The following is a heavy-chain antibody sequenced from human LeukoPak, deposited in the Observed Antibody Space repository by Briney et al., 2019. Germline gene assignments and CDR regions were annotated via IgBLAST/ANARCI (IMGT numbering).Heavy chain of an antibody. CDR2: IYYSGST. V-gene: IGHV4-39*07. CDR1: GGSISSSSYY. CDR3: ARSTTVVTPIWDAFDI. D-gene: IGHD4-23*01. Sequence: SETLSLTCTVSGGSISSSSYYWGWIRQPPGKGLEWIASIYYSGSTYYNPALKSRVTISVDTSKNQFSLKLSSVTAADTAVYYCARSTTVVTPIWDAFDIWGQGTMVTVSS. J-gene: IGHJ3*02.